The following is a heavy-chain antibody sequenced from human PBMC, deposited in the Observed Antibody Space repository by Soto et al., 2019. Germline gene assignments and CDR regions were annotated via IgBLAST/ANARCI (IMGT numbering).Heavy chain of an antibody. J-gene: IGHJ4*02. Sequence: SETLSLTCAVSGYSISSGYYWAWIRQPPGQGLEWFGSISHSGSTYYNPSLKSRVTISVHTSKNRFSLDLTSVTAADTAIYYCARVHISGHGVDYWGQGTLVTSPQ. CDR1: GYSISSGYY. CDR3: ARVHISGHGVDY. V-gene: IGHV4-38-2*01. CDR2: ISHSGST. D-gene: IGHD5-12*01.